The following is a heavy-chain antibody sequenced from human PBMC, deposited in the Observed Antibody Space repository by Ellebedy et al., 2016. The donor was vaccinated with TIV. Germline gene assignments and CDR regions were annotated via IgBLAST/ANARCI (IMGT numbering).Heavy chain of an antibody. Sequence: GESLKISCAASGFTFSSYTMNWVRQAPGKGLEWVSVISGSGGSTDYADSVKGRFTISRDNSKNTLYLQMNSLRAEDTAVYYCAKDPREWLVRGYFDYWGQGTLVTVSS. D-gene: IGHD6-19*01. CDR1: GFTFSSYT. V-gene: IGHV3-23*01. J-gene: IGHJ4*02. CDR3: AKDPREWLVRGYFDY. CDR2: ISGSGGST.